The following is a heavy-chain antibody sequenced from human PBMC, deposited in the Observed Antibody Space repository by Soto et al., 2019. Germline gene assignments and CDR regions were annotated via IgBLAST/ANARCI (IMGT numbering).Heavy chain of an antibody. J-gene: IGHJ3*02. Sequence: EVQLVESGGGLVQPGGSLRLSCAASGFTFSSYSMNWVRQAPGKGLEWVSYISSSSSTIYYADSVKGRFTISRDNAKSSLYLQMNSLRDEDTAVYYCARDDDILTLNAFDIWGQGTMVTVSS. CDR2: ISSSSSTI. CDR1: GFTFSSYS. D-gene: IGHD3-9*01. CDR3: ARDDDILTLNAFDI. V-gene: IGHV3-48*02.